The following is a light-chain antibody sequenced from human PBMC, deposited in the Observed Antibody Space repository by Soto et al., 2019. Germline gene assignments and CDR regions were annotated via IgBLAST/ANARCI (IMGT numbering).Light chain of an antibody. J-gene: IGKJ1*01. Sequence: EIGLTQSPGTLSLSPGERATLSCRASQSVSSNYLAWYQRKPGQAPRLLIYGASNRATGIPNRFSGSGSGTDFTLTITRLEPEDFVVYYCQQYGSSPPTFGQGTNVEI. CDR3: QQYGSSPPT. CDR2: GAS. V-gene: IGKV3-20*01. CDR1: QSVSSNY.